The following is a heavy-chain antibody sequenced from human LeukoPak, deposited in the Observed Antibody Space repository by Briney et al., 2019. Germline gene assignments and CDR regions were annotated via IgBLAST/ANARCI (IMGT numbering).Heavy chain of an antibody. CDR1: GFTFSSYA. CDR3: AKVAWGPGNSYGAYYGMDV. V-gene: IGHV3-23*01. J-gene: IGHJ6*02. Sequence: PGGSLRLSCAASGFTFSSYAMTWVRQAPGKGLEWVSSIGPSGSSTYYTDSVKGRFTISRDNSKNTLYLQMNSLRAEDTAVYYCAKVAWGPGNSYGAYYGMDVWGQGTTVTVSS. CDR2: IGPSGSST. D-gene: IGHD5-18*01.